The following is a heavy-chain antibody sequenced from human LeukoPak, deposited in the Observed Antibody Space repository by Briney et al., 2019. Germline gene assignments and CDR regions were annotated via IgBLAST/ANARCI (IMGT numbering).Heavy chain of an antibody. J-gene: IGHJ4*02. D-gene: IGHD6-19*01. CDR2: ISYDGSNK. CDR3: ARGTVAGTGIFDY. Sequence: PGGSLRLSCAASGFTFSSYGMHWVRQAPGKGLEWVAVISYDGSNKYYADSVKGRFTISRDNSKNTLYLQMNSLRAEDTAVYYCARGTVAGTGIFDYWGQGTLVTVSS. V-gene: IGHV3-30*03. CDR1: GFTFSSYG.